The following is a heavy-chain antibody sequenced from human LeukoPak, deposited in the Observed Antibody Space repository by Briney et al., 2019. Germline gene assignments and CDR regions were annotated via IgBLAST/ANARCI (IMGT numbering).Heavy chain of an antibody. Sequence: SETLSLTCAVYGGSFSGYYWSWIRQPPGKGLEWIGEINHSGSANYNPSLKSRVTISVDTSKNQFSLKLSSVTAADTAVYYCTRLRVDYYDSSGAPADYWGQGTLVTVSS. J-gene: IGHJ4*02. D-gene: IGHD3-22*01. CDR1: GGSFSGYY. V-gene: IGHV4-34*01. CDR3: TRLRVDYYDSSGAPADY. CDR2: INHSGSA.